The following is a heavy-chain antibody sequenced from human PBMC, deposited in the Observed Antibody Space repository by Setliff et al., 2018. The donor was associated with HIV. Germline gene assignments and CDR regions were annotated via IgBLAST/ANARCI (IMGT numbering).Heavy chain of an antibody. D-gene: IGHD5-12*01. Sequence: PSETLSLTCSVSGGSISSLYWSWIRQPPGKGLEWIGSIHYSGTTNYNPSLKSRLTISIDTSKTQFSLKLSSLTAADTAVYYCERGGQSSGYAIEYWGQGTLVTVSS. V-gene: IGHV4-59*11. J-gene: IGHJ4*02. CDR2: IHYSGTT. CDR3: ERGGQSSGYAIEY. CDR1: GGSISSLY.